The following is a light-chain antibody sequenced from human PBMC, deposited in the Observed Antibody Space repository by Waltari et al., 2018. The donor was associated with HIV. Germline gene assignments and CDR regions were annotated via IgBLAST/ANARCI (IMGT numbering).Light chain of an antibody. V-gene: IGLV2-14*01. CDR2: ELS. Sequence: QSALTQPASVSGSPAQSITISCTGTSSDVGVYNYVSWYQQHPGKAPKLMIYELSNLPSGVSNRFSGSKSGNTASLTISGLQAEDVADYYCSSYTSSSDVVFGVGTKLIFL. CDR3: SSYTSSSDVV. CDR1: SSDVGVYNY. J-gene: IGLJ2*01.